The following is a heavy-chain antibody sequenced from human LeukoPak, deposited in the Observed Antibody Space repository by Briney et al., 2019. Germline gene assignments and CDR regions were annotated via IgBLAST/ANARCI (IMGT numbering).Heavy chain of an antibody. J-gene: IGHJ6*03. CDR3: AKEGGYSYGHYYYYYMDV. V-gene: IGHV3-30*02. CDR2: IRYDGSSK. D-gene: IGHD5-18*01. Sequence: GGSLRLSCAASGFTFSSYGMHWVRQAPGKGLEWVAFIRYDGSSKYYADSVKGRFTISRDNSKNTLYLQMNSLRAEDTAVYYCAKEGGYSYGHYYYYYMDVWGKGTTVTISS. CDR1: GFTFSSYG.